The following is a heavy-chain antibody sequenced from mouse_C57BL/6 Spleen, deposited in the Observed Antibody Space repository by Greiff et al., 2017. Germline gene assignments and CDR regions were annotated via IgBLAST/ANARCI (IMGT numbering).Heavy chain of an antibody. CDR2: INPNNGGT. J-gene: IGHJ4*01. CDR3: ARETYDYDRDAMDY. CDR1: GYTFTDYY. D-gene: IGHD2-4*01. V-gene: IGHV1-26*01. Sequence: VQLQQSGPELVKPGASVKISCKASGYTFTDYYMNWVKQSHGKSLEWIGDINPNNGGTSYNQKFKGKATLTVDKSSSTAYMELRSLTSEDSAVYYCARETYDYDRDAMDYWGQGTSVTVSS.